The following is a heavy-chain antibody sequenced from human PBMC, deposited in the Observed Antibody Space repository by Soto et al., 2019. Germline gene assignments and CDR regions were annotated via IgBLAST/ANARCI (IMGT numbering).Heavy chain of an antibody. V-gene: IGHV4-30-4*01. CDR2: IYYSGST. D-gene: IGHD3-10*01. CDR3: ARVGGFGATTIDY. Sequence: SETLSLTCTVSVGSISSGDYYWSWIRQPPGKGLEWIGYIYYSGSTYYNPSLKSRVTISVDTSKNQFSLKLSSVTAADTAVYYCARVGGFGATTIDYWGQGTLVTVSS. CDR1: VGSISSGDYY. J-gene: IGHJ4*02.